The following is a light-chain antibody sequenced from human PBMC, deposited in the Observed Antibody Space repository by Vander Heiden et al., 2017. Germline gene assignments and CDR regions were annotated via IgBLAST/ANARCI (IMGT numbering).Light chain of an antibody. Sequence: SYELTQPPSVSVSPGQTARITCSGDALPKQYAYWYQQKPGQAPVLVIYEDSERPSGIPERFSGSSSGTTVTLTISGVQAEDEADYYCQSADSSGTPYWVFGGGTKLTVL. J-gene: IGLJ3*02. V-gene: IGLV3-25*03. CDR3: QSADSSGTPYWV. CDR2: EDS. CDR1: ALPKQY.